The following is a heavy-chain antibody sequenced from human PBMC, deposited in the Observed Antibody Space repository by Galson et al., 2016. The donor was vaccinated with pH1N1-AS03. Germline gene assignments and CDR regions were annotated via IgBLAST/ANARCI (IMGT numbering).Heavy chain of an antibody. Sequence: SVKVSCKVSGGTFSTYAISWVRQAPGQGLEWMGRIIPMLDIPDYAQKFQVRVTITADKSTSTSYMELTNLRSEDTALYFCAKGFSASPSGTFDVWGQGTMDTVSS. CDR3: AKGFSASPSGTFDV. V-gene: IGHV1-69*04. CDR1: GGTFSTYA. D-gene: IGHD2-2*01. J-gene: IGHJ3*01. CDR2: IIPMLDIP.